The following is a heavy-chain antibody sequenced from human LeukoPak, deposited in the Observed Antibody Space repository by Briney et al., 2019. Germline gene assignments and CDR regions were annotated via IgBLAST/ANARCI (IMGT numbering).Heavy chain of an antibody. CDR2: ISYDGSNK. Sequence: GRSLRLSCAASGFTFSSYAMHWVRQAPGKGLEWVAVISYDGSNKYYADSVKGRFTISRDNSKNTLYLQMNSLRAEDAAVYYCARAGRTVVVPAAIPTNYWGQGTLVTVSS. J-gene: IGHJ4*02. CDR1: GFTFSSYA. V-gene: IGHV3-30*01. CDR3: ARAGRTVVVPAAIPTNY. D-gene: IGHD2-2*02.